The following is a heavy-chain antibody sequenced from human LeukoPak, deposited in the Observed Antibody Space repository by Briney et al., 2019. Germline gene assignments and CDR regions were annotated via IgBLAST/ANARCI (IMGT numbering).Heavy chain of an antibody. Sequence: AGVSLRLSCAASGFTFSTYSMNWVRQAPGKGLEWVSYISGSSETIYYADSVKGRFTISRDNAKNSLYLQMNSLRDEDTAVYYCARTPPTAGLTTIGVGSDYWGQGTLVTVSS. CDR2: ISGSSETI. CDR1: GFTFSTYS. CDR3: ARTPPTAGLTTIGVGSDY. J-gene: IGHJ4*02. V-gene: IGHV3-48*02. D-gene: IGHD4-11*01.